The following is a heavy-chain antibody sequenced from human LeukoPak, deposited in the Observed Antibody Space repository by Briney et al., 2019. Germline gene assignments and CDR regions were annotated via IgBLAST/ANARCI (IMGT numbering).Heavy chain of an antibody. V-gene: IGHV1-2*02. D-gene: IGHD6-13*01. Sequence: ASVKVSCKASGYTFTGYYMHWVRQAPGQGLEWMGWINPSSGGTNYAQKFQGRVTMTRDTSISTAYMELSRLRSDDTAVYYCARSRGRAAAGNFDYWGQGTLVTVSS. CDR1: GYTFTGYY. CDR3: ARSRGRAAAGNFDY. CDR2: INPSSGGT. J-gene: IGHJ4*02.